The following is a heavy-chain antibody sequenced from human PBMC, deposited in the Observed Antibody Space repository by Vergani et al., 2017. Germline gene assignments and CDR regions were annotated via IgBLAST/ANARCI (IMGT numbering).Heavy chain of an antibody. D-gene: IGHD1-1*01. V-gene: IGHV3-30*18. Sequence: QVQLVESGGGVVQPGGSLRLSCAVSGFRFSDYGMHWVRQAPGRGLEWVALISYDGDTTYYEDSVKGRFTISRGNSKNTLFLQMHSLRVEDTALYYCAKFPLNITTPDRGDFWGQGSLVTVSS. CDR3: AKFPLNITTPDRGDF. CDR1: GFRFSDYG. J-gene: IGHJ4*02. CDR2: ISYDGDTT.